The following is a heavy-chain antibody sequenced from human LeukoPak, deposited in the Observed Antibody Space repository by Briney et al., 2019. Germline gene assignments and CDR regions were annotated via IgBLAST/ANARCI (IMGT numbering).Heavy chain of an antibody. CDR1: GGSISSYY. J-gene: IGHJ3*02. Sequence: SETLSLTCTVSGGSISSYYWSWIRQPPGKGLEWIGYIYYSGSTNYNPSLKSRVTISVDTSKNQFSLKLSSVTAADTAVYYCARDGNTAMDAFDIWGQGTMVTVSS. CDR3: ARDGNTAMDAFDI. V-gene: IGHV4-59*01. D-gene: IGHD5-18*01. CDR2: IYYSGST.